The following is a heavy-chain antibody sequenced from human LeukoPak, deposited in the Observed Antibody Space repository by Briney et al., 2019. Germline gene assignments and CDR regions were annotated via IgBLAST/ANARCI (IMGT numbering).Heavy chain of an antibody. V-gene: IGHV4-59*01. CDR1: GGSFSGYY. CDR2: IYYSGST. J-gene: IGHJ6*02. D-gene: IGHD1-26*01. Sequence: PSETLSLTCAVYGGSFSGYYWSWIRQPPGKGLEWIGHIYYSGSTNYNPSLESRVTISVDTSKNQFSLNLTSVTAADTAVYYCARGTYSSYYYYVMDVWGQGTTVTVSS. CDR3: ARGTYSSYYYYVMDV.